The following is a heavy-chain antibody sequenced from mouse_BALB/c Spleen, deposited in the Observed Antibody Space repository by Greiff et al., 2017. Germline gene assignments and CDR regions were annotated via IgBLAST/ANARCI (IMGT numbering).Heavy chain of an antibody. V-gene: IGHV5-17*02. J-gene: IGHJ4*01. CDR3: ARRRNNYAMDY. CDR1: GFTFSSFG. D-gene: IGHD5-2*01. CDR2: ISSGCNTI. Sequence: EVKLVESGGGLVQPGGSRKLSCAASGFTFSSFGMHWVRQAAEKGLEWVAYISSGCNTIYYADTVKGRFTISRDNPKNTLFLQMTSLRSEDTAMYYCARRRNNYAMDYWGQGTSVTVSS.